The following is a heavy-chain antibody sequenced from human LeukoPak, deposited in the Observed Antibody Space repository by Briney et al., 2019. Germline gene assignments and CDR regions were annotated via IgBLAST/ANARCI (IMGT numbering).Heavy chain of an antibody. V-gene: IGHV3-11*06. CDR3: ARDADGYYPDY. CDR2: ITSSSYT. D-gene: IGHD3-22*01. CDR1: GLTFGDYY. Sequence: GGSLRLSCAASGLTFGDYYMSWIRQAPGKGLEWVSYITSSSYTNYADSVKGRFTISRDNAKNSLYLQMNSLRPEDTAVYYCARDADGYYPDYWGQGTLVTVSS. J-gene: IGHJ4*02.